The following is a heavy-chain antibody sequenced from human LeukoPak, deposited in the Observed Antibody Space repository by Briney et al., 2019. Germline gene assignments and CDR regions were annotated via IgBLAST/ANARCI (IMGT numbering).Heavy chain of an antibody. J-gene: IGHJ6*02. CDR3: ARRGCSSTDCYARFDYYGMDV. Sequence: ASVTVSCTASGYTFIGYYMHWVRQAPGQGGEWVGWINTYTGGRNYAQSFQRRVTMTRDTSISTAYMEVSRLRSDDTAVYYCARRGCSSTDCYARFDYYGMDVWGQGTTVTVSS. CDR2: INTYTGGR. CDR1: GYTFIGYY. V-gene: IGHV1-2*02. D-gene: IGHD2-2*01.